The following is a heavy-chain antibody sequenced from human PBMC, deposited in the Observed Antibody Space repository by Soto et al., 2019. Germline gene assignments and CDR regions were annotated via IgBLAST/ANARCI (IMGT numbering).Heavy chain of an antibody. Sequence: QVQLVQAGAEVKKPGASVKVSCKASGYTFTSYGISWVRQAPGQGLEWMGWISAYNGNTNYAQKLQGRVTMTTDTSTSTAYMELRSLRSDDTAVYYCATSTIFGVVIISGFDYWGQGTLVTVSS. V-gene: IGHV1-18*01. CDR2: ISAYNGNT. CDR3: ATSTIFGVVIISGFDY. J-gene: IGHJ4*02. D-gene: IGHD3-3*01. CDR1: GYTFTSYG.